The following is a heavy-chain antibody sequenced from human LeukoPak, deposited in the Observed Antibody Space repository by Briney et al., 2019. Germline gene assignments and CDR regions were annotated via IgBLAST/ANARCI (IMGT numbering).Heavy chain of an antibody. CDR3: AKAYVDTAMVDAFDI. D-gene: IGHD5-18*01. Sequence: GGSLRLSCAASGFTSDDYAMHWVRQAPGKGLEWVSGIRWNSGSIGYADSVKGRFTISRDNAKNSLYLQMNSLRAENTALYYCAKAYVDTAMVDAFDIWGQGTMVTVSS. CDR1: GFTSDDYA. J-gene: IGHJ3*02. V-gene: IGHV3-9*02. CDR2: IRWNSGSI.